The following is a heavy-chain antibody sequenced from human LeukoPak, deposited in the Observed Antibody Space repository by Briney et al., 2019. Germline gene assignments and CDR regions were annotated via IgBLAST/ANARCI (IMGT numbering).Heavy chain of an antibody. V-gene: IGHV4-61*02. Sequence: SETPSLTCTVSGGSISSGSYYWSWIRQPAGKGLEWIGRIYTSGSTNYNPSLKSRVTISVDTSKNQFSLKLSSVTAADTAVYYCARERTYYYDSSGYFRWFDPWGQGTLVTVSS. J-gene: IGHJ5*02. D-gene: IGHD3-22*01. CDR3: ARERTYYYDSSGYFRWFDP. CDR1: GGSISSGSYY. CDR2: IYTSGST.